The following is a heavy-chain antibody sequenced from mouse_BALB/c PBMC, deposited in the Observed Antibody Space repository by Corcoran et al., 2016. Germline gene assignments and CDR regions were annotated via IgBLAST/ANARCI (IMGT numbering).Heavy chain of an antibody. J-gene: IGHJ4*01. CDR2: INTYTGEP. V-gene: IGHV9-1*02. CDR1: GYPFTNYG. CDR3: ASSYYAMDY. Sequence: QIQLVQSGPELKKPGETVKISCKASGYPFTNYGLNWVQQAPGKGLKWMGWINTYTGEPTYASDFTGRFTFSLETSASNAYLQINNRKNEDMATYFCASSYYAMDYWGQGTSVTVSS.